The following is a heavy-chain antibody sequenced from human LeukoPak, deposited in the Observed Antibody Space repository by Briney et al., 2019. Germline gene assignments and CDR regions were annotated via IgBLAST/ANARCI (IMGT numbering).Heavy chain of an antibody. CDR3: ARDLSLLSLDLDY. J-gene: IGHJ4*02. CDR1: GGSISSSSYY. V-gene: IGHV4-39*07. Sequence: SETLSLTCTVSGGSISSSSYYWGWIRQPPGKGLEWIGSIYYSGSTYYNPSLKSRVTISVDTSKNQFSLKLSSVTAADTAVYYCARDLSLLSLDLDYWGQGTLVTVSS. CDR2: IYYSGST.